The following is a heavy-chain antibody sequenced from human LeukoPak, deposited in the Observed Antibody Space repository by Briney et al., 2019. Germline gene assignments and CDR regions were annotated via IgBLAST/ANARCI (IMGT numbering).Heavy chain of an antibody. D-gene: IGHD2-15*01. V-gene: IGHV4-38-2*02. CDR1: GYSITSAYY. CDR2: FFLKGST. J-gene: IGHJ3*02. Sequence: SETLSLTCTVSGYSITSAYYWGWIRQPPGKGLEWIGSFFLKGSTYYNPSLKSRVTISVDTSKNQFSLTLSSVTAADTAVYYCASDRIEVDAFDIWGQGTMVTVSS. CDR3: ASDRIEVDAFDI.